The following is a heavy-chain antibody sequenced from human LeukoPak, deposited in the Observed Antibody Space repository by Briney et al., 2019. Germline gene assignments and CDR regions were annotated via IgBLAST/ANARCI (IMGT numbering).Heavy chain of an antibody. CDR1: GYTFTSYY. J-gene: IGHJ3*02. D-gene: IGHD3-10*01. Sequence: ASVKVSCKASGYTFTSYYMHWVRQAPGQGLEWMGWINPNSGGTNYAQKFQGRVTMTRDTSISTAYMELSRLRSDDTAVYYCARERRYYGSGSYYNNAFDIWGQGTMVTVSS. CDR3: ARERRYYGSGSYYNNAFDI. CDR2: INPNSGGT. V-gene: IGHV1-2*02.